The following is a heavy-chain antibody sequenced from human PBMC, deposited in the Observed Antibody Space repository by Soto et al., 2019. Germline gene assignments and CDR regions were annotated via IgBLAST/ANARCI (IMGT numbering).Heavy chain of an antibody. CDR2: INAGNGNT. CDR3: ARDLFVYSSSSPFDY. CDR1: GYTFTSYA. J-gene: IGHJ4*02. Sequence: ASVKVSCKASGYTFTSYAMHWVRQAPGQRLEWMGWINAGNGNTKYSQKLQGRVTITRDTSASTAYMELSSLRSEDTAVYYCARDLFVYSSSSPFDYWGQGTLVTVSS. V-gene: IGHV1-3*01. D-gene: IGHD6-6*01.